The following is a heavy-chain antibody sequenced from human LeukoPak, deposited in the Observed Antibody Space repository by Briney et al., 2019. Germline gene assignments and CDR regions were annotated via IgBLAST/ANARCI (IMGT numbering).Heavy chain of an antibody. J-gene: IGHJ4*02. CDR3: ARGPGIAVAGVFDY. D-gene: IGHD6-19*01. Sequence: ASVKVSCKASGYTFTSYGINWVRQAPGQGLEGMGWISGHNGHTNYVQKMQGRVTMTTDTSTNTAYMELRNLTDDDTDVYYCARGPGIAVAGVFDYWGQGSLVTVSS. CDR2: ISGHNGHT. CDR1: GYTFTSYG. V-gene: IGHV1-18*04.